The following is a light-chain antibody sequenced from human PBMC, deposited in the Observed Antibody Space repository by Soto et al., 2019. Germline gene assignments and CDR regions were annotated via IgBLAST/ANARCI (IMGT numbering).Light chain of an antibody. CDR3: QQRSNWPPA. Sequence: EIVLTQSPATLSLSRGDRATLSCRASQSVSSYLAWYQQKPVQAPRLLIYDASSRATGIPDRFSGGGSGTDFTLTISRLEPEDFAVYYCQQRSNWPPAFGPGTKVDI. V-gene: IGKV3-11*01. CDR2: DAS. CDR1: QSVSSY. J-gene: IGKJ3*01.